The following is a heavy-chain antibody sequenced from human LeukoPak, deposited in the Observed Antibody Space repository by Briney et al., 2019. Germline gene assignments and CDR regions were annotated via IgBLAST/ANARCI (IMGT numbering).Heavy chain of an antibody. J-gene: IGHJ2*01. V-gene: IGHV3-13*01. Sequence: PGGSLTLSCAASGFTYSKYDMLCLRQATGKGRVWVSAIDTAGDTYYPGSVKGRFTISRENAKNSLYLQMNSLRAGDTAVYYCARSTVTSGPYWYFDLWGRGTLVTVSS. CDR1: GFTYSKYD. CDR3: ARSTVTSGPYWYFDL. D-gene: IGHD4-17*01. CDR2: IDTAGDT.